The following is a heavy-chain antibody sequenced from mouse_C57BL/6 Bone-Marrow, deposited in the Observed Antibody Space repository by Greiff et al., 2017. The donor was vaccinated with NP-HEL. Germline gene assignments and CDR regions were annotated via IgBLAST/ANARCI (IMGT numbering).Heavy chain of an antibody. Sequence: VQLQQSGAELMKPGASVKLSCHPPCPPFPFSFLPFFPPLPFPCLSFILYILPLSGSTNYNEKFKGKATFTADTSSNTAYMQLSSLTTEDSAIYYCARRGYDGYYDYFDYWGQGTTLTVSS. CDR2: ILPLSGST. CDR3: ARRGYDGYYDYFDY. V-gene: IGHV1-9*01. D-gene: IGHD2-3*01. J-gene: IGHJ2*01. CDR1: CPPFPFSF.